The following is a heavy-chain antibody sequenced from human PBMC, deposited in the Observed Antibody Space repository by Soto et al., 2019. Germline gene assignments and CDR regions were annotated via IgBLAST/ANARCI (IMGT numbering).Heavy chain of an antibody. CDR1: GFTFSSYA. V-gene: IGHV3-30-3*01. Sequence: GGSLRLSCAASGFTFSSYAMHWVRQAPGKGLEWVAVISYDGSNKYYADSVKGRFTISRDNSKNRLYLQMNSLRAEDTAVYYCARDREGGVATTDYYYYYGMDVWGQGTTVTVSS. D-gene: IGHD5-12*01. CDR3: ARDREGGVATTDYYYYYGMDV. CDR2: ISYDGSNK. J-gene: IGHJ6*02.